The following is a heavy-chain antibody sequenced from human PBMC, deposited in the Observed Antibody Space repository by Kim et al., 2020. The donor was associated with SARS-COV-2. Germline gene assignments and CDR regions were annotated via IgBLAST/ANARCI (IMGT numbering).Heavy chain of an antibody. CDR1: GFTFINHW. D-gene: IGHD1-26*01. CDR3: ARVDPPGWEVSYW. CDR2: IKQDGSEK. J-gene: IGHJ4*02. Sequence: GGSLRLSCAASGFTFINHWMTWVRQAPGKGLEWVATIKQDGSEKFYVDSVKGRFTISRDNGQNSLYLQMNSLRAEDTAVYYCARVDPPGWEVSYWGGQGTLVTVSS. V-gene: IGHV3-7*01.